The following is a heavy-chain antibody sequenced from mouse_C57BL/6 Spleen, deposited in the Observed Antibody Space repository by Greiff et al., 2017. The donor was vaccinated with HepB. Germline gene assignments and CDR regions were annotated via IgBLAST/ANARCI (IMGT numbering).Heavy chain of an antibody. J-gene: IGHJ4*01. D-gene: IGHD2-4*01. CDR1: GFTFSSYA. Sequence: DVTLVESGGGLVKPGGSLKLSCAASGFTFSSYAMPWVRQTPEKRLEWVATISDGGSYTYYPDNVKGRFTISRDNAKNNLYLQMSHLTSEDTAIYYCAKARRDYEAMDYWGQGTSVTVSS. CDR3: AKARRDYEAMDY. V-gene: IGHV5-4*03. CDR2: ISDGGSYT.